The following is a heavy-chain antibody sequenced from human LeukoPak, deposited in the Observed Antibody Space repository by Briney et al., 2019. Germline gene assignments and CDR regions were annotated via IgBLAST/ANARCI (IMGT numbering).Heavy chain of an antibody. Sequence: GEPRNTSGKASGYSFTSYWSGGFPQLPGKGLKGMGIIYPGDSHTRYSPSFQGQVTISAGKSISTAYLQWKSLKASDHANYYRATSDDYCSGGSCYPLWGQGTLVLVSS. CDR1: GYSFTSYW. CDR2: IYPGDSHT. D-gene: IGHD2-15*01. CDR3: ATSDDYCSGGSCYPL. V-gene: IGHV5-51*01. J-gene: IGHJ4*02.